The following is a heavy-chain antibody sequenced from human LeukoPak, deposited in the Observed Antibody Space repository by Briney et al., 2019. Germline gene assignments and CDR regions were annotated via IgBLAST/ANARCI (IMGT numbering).Heavy chain of an antibody. CDR3: ARAGNEDRSAVFDY. V-gene: IGHV4-34*01. J-gene: IGHJ4*02. CDR2: INHNGYT. Sequence: SETLSLTCAVYGGPFSGYYWNWIRQPPGKGLEWIGEINHNGYTNYNPSLESRVAISVDTSKNQCSLKVYSLTAADTAVYFCARAGNEDRSAVFDYWGQEILVTVSS. D-gene: IGHD3-10*01. CDR1: GGPFSGYY.